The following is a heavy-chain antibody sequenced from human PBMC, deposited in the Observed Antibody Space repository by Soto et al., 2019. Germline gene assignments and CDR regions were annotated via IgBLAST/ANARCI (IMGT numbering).Heavy chain of an antibody. V-gene: IGHV4-38-2*02. D-gene: IGHD3-22*01. Sequence: PSETLSLTCAVSGYSISSGYYWGWIRQPPGKGLEWIGRIHASGSTNYNPSLKSRVTISVDTSKSQFSLKLSSVTAADTAVYYCARDRAYYESSGLYFDYWGQGTLVTVSS. CDR2: IHASGST. CDR3: ARDRAYYESSGLYFDY. CDR1: GYSISSGYY. J-gene: IGHJ4*02.